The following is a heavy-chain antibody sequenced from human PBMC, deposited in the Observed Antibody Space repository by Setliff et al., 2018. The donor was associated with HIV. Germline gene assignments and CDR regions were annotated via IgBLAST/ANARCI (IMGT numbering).Heavy chain of an antibody. CDR1: GYTFTDYY. Sequence: ASGYTFTDYYFHWVRQAPGQGLEWMGWINPKFGGTLYAQKFQDRVAMTRDLSTTTVYMELSRLTSGDTALYFCARDLSTHWSGYSLAYWGQGTPVTVSS. CDR3: ARDLSTHWSGYSLAY. CDR2: INPKFGGT. J-gene: IGHJ4*02. V-gene: IGHV1-2*02. D-gene: IGHD3-3*01.